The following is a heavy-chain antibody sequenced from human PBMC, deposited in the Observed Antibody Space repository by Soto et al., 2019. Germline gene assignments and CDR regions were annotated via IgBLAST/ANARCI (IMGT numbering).Heavy chain of an antibody. CDR1: GGHISRYY. V-gene: IGHV4-59*01. J-gene: IGHJ4*02. CDR2: IYYSSST. Sequence: SETLSLTCTGSGGHISRYYWSLIRHPQGKGLEWIWYIYYSSSTNYNPSLKTRVTISVDTSKNPYTPKLSSVTAADAAVYYCAKEGLERNFDYWGQGTLVTVSS. CDR3: AKEGLERNFDY. D-gene: IGHD1-1*01.